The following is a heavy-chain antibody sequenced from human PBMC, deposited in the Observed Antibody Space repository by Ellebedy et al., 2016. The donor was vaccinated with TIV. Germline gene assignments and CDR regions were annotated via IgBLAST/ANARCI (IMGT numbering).Heavy chain of an antibody. CDR1: GFTFTSHS. CDR2: IEDAGTET. D-gene: IGHD1-1*01. Sequence: GESLKISCVVSGFTFTSHSMTWVRQAPGKGLEWVASIEDAGTETYSVDSAEGRFIISRDNAKNSLYLRINNPRDEDTAVYYCARRGSRYWHFDLWGRGTQVIVSS. CDR3: ARRGSRYWHFDL. V-gene: IGHV3-7*03. J-gene: IGHJ2*01.